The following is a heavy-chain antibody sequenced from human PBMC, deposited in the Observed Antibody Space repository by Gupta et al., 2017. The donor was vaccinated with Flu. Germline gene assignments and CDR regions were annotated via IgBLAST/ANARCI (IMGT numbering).Heavy chain of an antibody. CDR2: ITNRGGST. Sequence: EVQLLESGGGLVQPGGSLRLSCAASGFTFSRYAMRWVRQAPGKGLEWVSGITNRGGSTYYADSVKGRFTISRDNSKNTLYLQMNSLRAEDTAVYYCAKYGYYDSSGYFDYWGQGTLVTVSS. CDR1: GFTFSRYA. CDR3: AKYGYYDSSGYFDY. D-gene: IGHD3-22*01. J-gene: IGHJ4*02. V-gene: IGHV3-23*01.